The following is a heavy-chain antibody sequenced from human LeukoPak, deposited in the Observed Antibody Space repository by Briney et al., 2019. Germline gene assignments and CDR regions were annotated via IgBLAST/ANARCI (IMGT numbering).Heavy chain of an antibody. D-gene: IGHD3-10*01. CDR3: ARGSLVHYYGSGSYRIRAGFDS. Sequence: GGSLRLSCAASGFTFISYWMSWVRQAPGKGLEWVANIKQDGSEKYYVGSVKGRFTISRDNAKNSLYLQMNSLRAEDTAVYYCARGSLVHYYGSGSYRIRAGFDSWGQGTLVTVSS. CDR2: IKQDGSEK. CDR1: GFTFISYW. V-gene: IGHV3-7*01. J-gene: IGHJ4*02.